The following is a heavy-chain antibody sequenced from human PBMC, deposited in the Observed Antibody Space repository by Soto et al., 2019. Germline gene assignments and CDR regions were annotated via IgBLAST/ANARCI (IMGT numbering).Heavy chain of an antibody. J-gene: IGHJ6*02. CDR1: GFTFSSYG. CDR3: ARDSDTAMVTDLYPGYYYGMDV. V-gene: IGHV3-33*01. Sequence: PGGSLRLSCAASGFTFSSYGMHWVRQAQGKGLEWVAVIWYDGSNKYYADSVKGRFTISRDNSKNTLYLQMNSLRAEDTAVYYCARDSDTAMVTDLYPGYYYGMDVWGQGTTVTVSS. CDR2: IWYDGSNK. D-gene: IGHD5-18*01.